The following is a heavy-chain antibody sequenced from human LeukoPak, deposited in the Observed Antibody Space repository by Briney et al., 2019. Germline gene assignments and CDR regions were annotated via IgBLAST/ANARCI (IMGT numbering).Heavy chain of an antibody. V-gene: IGHV3-13*01. D-gene: IGHD6-13*01. J-gene: IGHJ4*02. Sequence: GGSLRLSCAASEFTFSSYDMHWVRQATGKGLEWVSTIDTAGSAWYPDSVKGRFTISRENAKNSLNLQMNSLRVGDTAVYYCARAKMPGIQTAGRVNYFGSWGQGTLVTVSS. CDR1: EFTFSSYD. CDR3: ARAKMPGIQTAGRVNYFGS. CDR2: IDTAGSA.